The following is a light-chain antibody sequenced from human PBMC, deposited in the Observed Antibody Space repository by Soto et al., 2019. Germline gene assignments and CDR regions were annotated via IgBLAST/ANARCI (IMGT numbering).Light chain of an antibody. V-gene: IGKV3-20*01. CDR3: QHFGGTTFT. Sequence: PGQGAPLSCRASQSVSSSYIAWYQQRPGQTPSLLIYGASTRATGIPDRFSGSGSGTHFTLTISRLEPGDFAVYYCQHFGGTTFTFGQGTRPEIK. CDR1: QSVSSSY. CDR2: GAS. J-gene: IGKJ5*01.